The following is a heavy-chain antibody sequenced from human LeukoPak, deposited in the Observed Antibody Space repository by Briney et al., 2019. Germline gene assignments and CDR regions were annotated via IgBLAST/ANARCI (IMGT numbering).Heavy chain of an antibody. J-gene: IGHJ3*02. D-gene: IGHD3-9*01. CDR1: GGSISSYY. V-gene: IGHV4-4*07. CDR2: IYTSVST. CDR3: ARALVPYYDILTGYYKHPIDAFDI. Sequence: TSETLSLTCTVSGGSISSYYWSWIRQPAGKGLEWIGRIYTSVSTNCNPSLKSRVTMSVDTSKNQFSLKLSSVTAADTAVYYCARALVPYYDILTGYYKHPIDAFDIWGQGTKVTVSS.